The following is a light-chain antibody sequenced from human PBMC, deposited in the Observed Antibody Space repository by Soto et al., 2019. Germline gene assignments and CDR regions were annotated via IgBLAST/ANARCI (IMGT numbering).Light chain of an antibody. CDR1: QSVSSN. CDR3: QQYNNWPPIT. CDR2: GAS. Sequence: EIVLTQSPGTLSLSPWERATLSCVVSQSVSSNLAWYQQKPGQAPRLLIYGASTRATGIPARFSGSGSGTEFTLTISSLQSEDFAVYYCQQYNNWPPITFGQGTRLEIK. V-gene: IGKV3-15*01. J-gene: IGKJ5*01.